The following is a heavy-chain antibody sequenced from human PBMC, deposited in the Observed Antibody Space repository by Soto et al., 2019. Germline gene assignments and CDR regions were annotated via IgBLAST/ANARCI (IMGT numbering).Heavy chain of an antibody. CDR1: GGTFSSYA. D-gene: IGHD2-2*02. J-gene: IGHJ5*02. CDR3: ARGGIVVVPAAICLRWFDP. V-gene: IGHV1-69*01. Sequence: QVQLVQSGAEVKKPGSSVKVSCKASGGTFSSYAISWVRQAPGQGLEWMGGIIPIFGTANYAQKFQGRVTISADESTSTAYMELSSLRSEDTAVYYCARGGIVVVPAAICLRWFDPWGQGTLVTVSS. CDR2: IIPIFGTA.